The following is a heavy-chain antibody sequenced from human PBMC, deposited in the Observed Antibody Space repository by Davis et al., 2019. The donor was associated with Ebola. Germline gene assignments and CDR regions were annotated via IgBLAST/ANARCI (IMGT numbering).Heavy chain of an antibody. Sequence: GESLKISCKGSGYSFTSYWIGWVRQVPGKGLEWMGIIYPGDSDTRYSPSFQGQVTISADKSISTAYLQWSSLKASDTAMYYCARWGRLSYYGMDVWGQGTTVTVSS. CDR1: GYSFTSYW. V-gene: IGHV5-51*01. CDR2: IYPGDSDT. J-gene: IGHJ6*02. CDR3: ARWGRLSYYGMDV. D-gene: IGHD3-16*01.